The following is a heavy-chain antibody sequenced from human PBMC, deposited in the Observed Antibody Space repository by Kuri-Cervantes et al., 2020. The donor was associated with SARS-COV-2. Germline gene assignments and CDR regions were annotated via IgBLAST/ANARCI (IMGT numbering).Heavy chain of an antibody. D-gene: IGHD5-12*01. J-gene: IGHJ3*01. Sequence: GSLRLSCTVSGYSISSGCYWGWIRQPPGKGLEWIGSIYHSGSTYYNPSLKSRVTISVDTSKNQFSLKLSSVTAADTAVYYCARARRYSGYGLDWGLWGQGTMVTVSS. CDR3: ARARRYSGYGLDWGL. CDR1: GYSISSGCY. CDR2: IYHSGST. V-gene: IGHV4-38-2*02.